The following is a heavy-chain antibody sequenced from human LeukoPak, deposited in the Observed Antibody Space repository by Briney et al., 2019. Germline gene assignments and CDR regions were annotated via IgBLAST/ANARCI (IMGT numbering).Heavy chain of an antibody. CDR2: IYYSGST. J-gene: IGHJ5*02. CDR3: ARGRNNNNSGWFDP. D-gene: IGHD1-1*01. V-gene: IGHV4-59*01. CDR1: GGSISGYN. Sequence: SETLSLTCAVSGGSISGYNWNWIRQPPGKGLEWIAYIYYSGSTNQNPSLKSRVTISIGTSKNQFSLKLNSVTAADTAVYYCARGRNNNNSGWFDPWGQGTLVIVSS.